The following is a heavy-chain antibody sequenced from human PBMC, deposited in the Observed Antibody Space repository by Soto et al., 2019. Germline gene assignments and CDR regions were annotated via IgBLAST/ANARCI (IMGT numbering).Heavy chain of an antibody. Sequence: QVQLVQSGAEVKKPGSSVKVSCKASGGTFSRNAINWVRQAPGQGLEWMGGIIPLFGTTNYAQNFQGRVTITADESTYTADMELSILRSEDTAVYYCARDGAVTVTTSYFDYWGQGTLVSVSS. J-gene: IGHJ4*02. CDR3: ARDGAVTVTTSYFDY. D-gene: IGHD4-17*01. CDR2: IIPLFGTT. CDR1: GGTFSRNA. V-gene: IGHV1-69*12.